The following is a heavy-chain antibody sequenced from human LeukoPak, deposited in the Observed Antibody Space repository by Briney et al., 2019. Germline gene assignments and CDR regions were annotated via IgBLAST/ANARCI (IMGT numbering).Heavy chain of an antibody. D-gene: IGHD3-10*01. V-gene: IGHV1-18*01. CDR2: ISAYNGNT. J-gene: IGHJ5*02. CDR3: ARDSLWFGELFSNHWFDP. CDR1: GYTFTSYG. Sequence: GASVKVSCKASGYTFTSYGISWVRQAPGQGLEWMGWISAYNGNTNYAQKLQGRVTMTTDTSTSTAYMELRSLRSDDTAVYYCARDSLWFGELFSNHWFDPWAREPWSPSPQ.